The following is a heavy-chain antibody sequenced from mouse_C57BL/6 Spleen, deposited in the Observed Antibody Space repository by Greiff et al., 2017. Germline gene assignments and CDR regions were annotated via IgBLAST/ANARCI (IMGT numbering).Heavy chain of an antibody. Sequence: EVQLQESGGGLVRPGGSLKLSCAASGFTFSDYGMHWVRQAPEKGLEWVAYISSGSSTIYYADTVKGRFTISRANATNTLFLQMTSLKSEDTAMYYCARHAYYYGSSWDFDYWGQGTTLTFSS. D-gene: IGHD1-1*01. V-gene: IGHV5-17*01. CDR1: GFTFSDYG. J-gene: IGHJ2*01. CDR2: ISSGSSTI. CDR3: ARHAYYYGSSWDFDY.